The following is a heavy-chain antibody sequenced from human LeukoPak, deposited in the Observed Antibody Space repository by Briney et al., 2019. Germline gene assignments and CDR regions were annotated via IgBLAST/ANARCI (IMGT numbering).Heavy chain of an antibody. CDR3: ARDWQQWELPDAFDI. CDR1: GYTFTSYG. CDR2: ISAYNGNT. Sequence: GASVKVSCKASGYTFTSYGISWVRQAPGQGLEWMGWISAYNGNTNYAQKLQGRVTMTTDTSTSTAYMELRSLRSDDTAVYYCARDWQQWELPDAFDIWGQGTMVTVSS. D-gene: IGHD1-26*01. V-gene: IGHV1-18*01. J-gene: IGHJ3*02.